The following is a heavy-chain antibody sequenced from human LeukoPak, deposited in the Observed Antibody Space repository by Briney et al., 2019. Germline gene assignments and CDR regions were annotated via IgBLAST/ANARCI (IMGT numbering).Heavy chain of an antibody. D-gene: IGHD6-13*01. CDR3: ARARAAAPPLYGMDV. J-gene: IGHJ6*02. CDR1: GFTFSSYS. V-gene: IGHV3-21*01. CDR2: ISSSSSYI. Sequence: PGGSLRLSCAASGFTFSSYSMNWVRQAPGKGLEWVSSISSSSSYIYYADSVKGRFTISRDNAKNSLYLQMNSRRAEDTAVYNCARARAAAPPLYGMDVWGQGTTVTVCS.